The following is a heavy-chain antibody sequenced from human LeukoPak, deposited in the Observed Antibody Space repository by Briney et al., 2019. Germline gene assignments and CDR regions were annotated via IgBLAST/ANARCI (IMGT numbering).Heavy chain of an antibody. CDR2: ISARGDVI. CDR3: AAEVSPKVFDY. Sequence: GGSLRLSCAPSGFIFSDYYMSWIRQVPGKGLEWIAYISARGDVIYSVDSVKGRFTISRDNAKNLLYLQMNSLRGDDTAVYYCAAEVSPKVFDYRGQGTLVTVSS. J-gene: IGHJ4*02. V-gene: IGHV3-11*01. CDR1: GFIFSDYY.